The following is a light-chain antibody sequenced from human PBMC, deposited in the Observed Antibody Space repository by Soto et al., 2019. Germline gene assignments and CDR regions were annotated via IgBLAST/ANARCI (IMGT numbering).Light chain of an antibody. V-gene: IGKV3-20*01. CDR3: QQYGSSPT. CDR1: QSVRSSY. CDR2: GAS. J-gene: IGKJ1*01. Sequence: EIVVTQSPGTLSLSPGERATLSCRASQSVRSSYLAWYQQKPGQSPRLLIYGASNRATGIPDRFSGSGSGTDFTLAISRLEPEDFALYYCQQYGSSPTFGQGTKVEIK.